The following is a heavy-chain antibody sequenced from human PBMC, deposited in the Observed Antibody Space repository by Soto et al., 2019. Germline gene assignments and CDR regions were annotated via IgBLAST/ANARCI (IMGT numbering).Heavy chain of an antibody. CDR2: INHSGST. CDR3: ARDKITGLFDY. CDR1: GGSFSGHY. Sequence: SETLSLTCAVYGGSFSGHYWSWIRQPPGKGLEWIGEINHSGSTNYNPSLKSRVTLSIDTSKNQLSLKLTSVTAADTAVYYCARDKITGLFDYWGQGTLVTVSS. D-gene: IGHD2-8*02. V-gene: IGHV4-34*01. J-gene: IGHJ4*02.